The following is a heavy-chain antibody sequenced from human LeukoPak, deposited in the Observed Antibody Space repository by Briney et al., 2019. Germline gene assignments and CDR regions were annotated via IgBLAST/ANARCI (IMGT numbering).Heavy chain of an antibody. CDR3: ARVDAFDL. J-gene: IGHJ3*01. CDR2: ISSSSSYI. V-gene: IGHV3-21*01. CDR1: GFTLSDYS. Sequence: PGGSLRLSCAASGFTLSDYSMNWVRQAPGKGLEWVSYISSSSSYIYYADSVKGRFTISRDNARNSLYLQMSSLRAEDTAVYYCARVDAFDLWGQGAMVTVSS.